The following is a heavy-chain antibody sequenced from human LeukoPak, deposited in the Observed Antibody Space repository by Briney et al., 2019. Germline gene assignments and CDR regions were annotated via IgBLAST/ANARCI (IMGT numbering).Heavy chain of an antibody. J-gene: IGHJ4*02. D-gene: IGHD3-22*01. Sequence: PGGSLRLSYAASGFTFNSYSMHWVRQAPGKGLEWVAVISYDGSNKHYGDSVKGPFTISRDNSKNTLYLELSSLRAEDTAVFYCARGLQYYYDSSGYYFDDWGQGTLVTVSS. CDR2: ISYDGSNK. CDR3: ARGLQYYYDSSGYYFDD. V-gene: IGHV3-30-3*01. CDR1: GFTFNSYS.